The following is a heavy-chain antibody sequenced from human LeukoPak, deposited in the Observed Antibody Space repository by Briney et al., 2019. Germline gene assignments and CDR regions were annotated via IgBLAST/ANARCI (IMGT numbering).Heavy chain of an antibody. J-gene: IGHJ4*02. D-gene: IGHD6-19*01. V-gene: IGHV3-7*01. CDR1: GFTISNYW. CDR2: IKQGGSEK. Sequence: GGSPRLSCAASGFTISNYWMNWVRQAPGKGLAWVANIKQGGSEKYYVDSVKGRFTISRDNAMNSLNLQMNSLRAEDTAVYYCARDAYSSGWTPFDYWGQGTLVTVSS. CDR3: ARDAYSSGWTPFDY.